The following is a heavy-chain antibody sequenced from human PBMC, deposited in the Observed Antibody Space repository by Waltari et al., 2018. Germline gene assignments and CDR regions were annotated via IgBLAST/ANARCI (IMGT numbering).Heavy chain of an antibody. CDR3: ARVEMATTSEYYGMDV. Sequence: QVQLVQSGAEVKKPGSSVKVSCKASGGTFSSYTISWVRQAPGQGLEWMGRIIPILGIANYAQKFQGRVTITADKSTSTAYMELSSLRSEDTAVYYCARVEMATTSEYYGMDVWGQGTTVTVSS. J-gene: IGHJ6*02. D-gene: IGHD5-12*01. CDR1: GGTFSSYT. V-gene: IGHV1-69*02. CDR2: IIPILGIA.